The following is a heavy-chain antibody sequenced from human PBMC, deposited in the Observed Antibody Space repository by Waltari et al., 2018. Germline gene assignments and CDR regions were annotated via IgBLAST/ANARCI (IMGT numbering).Heavy chain of an antibody. V-gene: IGHV4-39*07. D-gene: IGHD2-15*01. CDR3: ARSTPKDWFDP. CDR2: IYYSGST. J-gene: IGHJ5*02. CDR1: GGSISSSSYY. Sequence: QLQLQESGPGLVKPSETLSLTCTVSGGSISSSSYYWGWIRQPPGKGLEWIGSIYYSGSTYYNPSLKSRVTISVDTSKNQFSLKLSSVTAADTAVYYCARSTPKDWFDPWGQGTLVTVSS.